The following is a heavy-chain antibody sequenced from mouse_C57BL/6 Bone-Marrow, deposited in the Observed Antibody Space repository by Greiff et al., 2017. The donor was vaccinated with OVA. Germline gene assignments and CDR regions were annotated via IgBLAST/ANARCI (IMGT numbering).Heavy chain of an antibody. D-gene: IGHD1-1*01. V-gene: IGHV7-3*01. Sequence: EVQLQESGGGLVQPGDSLSLSCAASGFTFTNYYMSWVRQPPGKALEWLAFIRNKPNGSTTEYSASVKGRFTISRDNSQSILYLQLKALRAEDSATYYCARYKGRVAVDYLDDWGQGTALTVSS. CDR2: IRNKPNGSTT. CDR3: ARYKGRVAVDYLDD. CDR1: GFTFTNYY. J-gene: IGHJ2*01.